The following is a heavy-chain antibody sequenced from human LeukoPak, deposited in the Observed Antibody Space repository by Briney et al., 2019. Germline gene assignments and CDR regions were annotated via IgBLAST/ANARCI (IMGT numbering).Heavy chain of an antibody. J-gene: IGHJ6*03. CDR1: GFTFSSYW. V-gene: IGHV3-7*01. Sequence: GGSLRLSCATSGFTFSSYWMNWVRQAPGKGLEGVANIKQDGSEKHYVDSVKGRFTISRDNAKNSLYLQMNSLRAEDTAVYYCARDAFSYYYYYMDVWGKGTTVTVSS. CDR2: IKQDGSEK. CDR3: ARDAFSYYYYYMDV.